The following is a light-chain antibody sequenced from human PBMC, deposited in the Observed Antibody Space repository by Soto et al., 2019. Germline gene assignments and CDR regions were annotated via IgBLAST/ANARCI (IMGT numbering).Light chain of an antibody. Sequence: EIVMTQSPATLSVSPGERATLSCRASQSVSSNLAWYQQKPGQAPRLLIYGASTRATGIPARFSGSGSGTEFTLTISSLQSEDFAVYYCQQYNNCPRSMYTFGQGTKLEIK. CDR1: QSVSSN. J-gene: IGKJ2*01. CDR2: GAS. V-gene: IGKV3-15*01. CDR3: QQYNNCPRSMYT.